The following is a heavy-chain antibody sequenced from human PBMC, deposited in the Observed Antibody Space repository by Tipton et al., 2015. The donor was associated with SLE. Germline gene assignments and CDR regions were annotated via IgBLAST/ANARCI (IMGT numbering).Heavy chain of an antibody. J-gene: IGHJ4*02. Sequence: TLSLTCAVYGGSFSGYYWSWIRQPPGKGLEWIGEINHSGSTNYNPSLKSRVTISVGTSKNQFSLKLSSVTAADTAVYYCARGHSSSWSFDYWGQGTLVTVSS. V-gene: IGHV4-34*01. CDR3: ARGHSSSWSFDY. CDR1: GGSFSGYY. CDR2: INHSGST. D-gene: IGHD6-13*01.